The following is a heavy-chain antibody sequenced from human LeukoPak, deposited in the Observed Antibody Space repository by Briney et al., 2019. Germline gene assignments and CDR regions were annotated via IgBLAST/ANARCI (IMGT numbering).Heavy chain of an antibody. CDR2: INPSGGST. CDR1: GYTFNSYY. J-gene: IGHJ4*02. Sequence: ASVKVSCKASGYTFNSYYMHWVRQAPGQGLEWMGIINPSGGSTSYAQKFQGRVTMTRDTSTSTVYMELSSLRSEDTAVYSCARDRSIVGATPYFDYWGQGTLVTVSS. V-gene: IGHV1-46*02. CDR3: ARDRSIVGATPYFDY. D-gene: IGHD1-26*01.